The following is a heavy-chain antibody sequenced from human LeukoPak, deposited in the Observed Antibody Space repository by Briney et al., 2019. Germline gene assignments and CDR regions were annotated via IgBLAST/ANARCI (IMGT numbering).Heavy chain of an antibody. V-gene: IGHV4-31*03. CDR1: GGSISSGGYY. J-gene: IGHJ4*02. D-gene: IGHD3-22*01. CDR3: ARGSSEDDSSGYLYYFDY. Sequence: TLSLTCTVSGGSISSGGYYWSWIRQHPGKGLEWIGYIYYSGSPYYNPSLKRRVTISVDTSKNQFSLKLSSVTAADTAVYYCARGSSEDDSSGYLYYFDYWGQGTLVTVSS. CDR2: IYYSGSP.